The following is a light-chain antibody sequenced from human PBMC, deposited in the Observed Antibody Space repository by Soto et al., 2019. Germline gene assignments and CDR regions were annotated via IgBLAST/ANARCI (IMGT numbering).Light chain of an antibody. CDR3: QQYGSSPPTT. CDR1: QSVSRSY. Sequence: EIVLTQSPGTLSLSPGERATLSCRASQSVSRSYLAWYQRKPGQAPRLLIYGASSRATGIPDRFSGSGSGTDLTLTISRLEPEDFAVYYCQQYGSSPPTTFGQGTKVEIK. CDR2: GAS. V-gene: IGKV3-20*01. J-gene: IGKJ1*01.